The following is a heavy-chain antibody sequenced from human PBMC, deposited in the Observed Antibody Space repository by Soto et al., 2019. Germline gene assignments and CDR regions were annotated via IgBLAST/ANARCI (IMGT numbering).Heavy chain of an antibody. V-gene: IGHV1-3*05. D-gene: IGHD6-6*01. CDR2: INAGNGNT. CDR1: GYTFTSYA. CDR3: ARAPGGSSSFVDY. J-gene: IGHJ4*02. Sequence: QVQLVQSGAEEKKPGASVKVSCKASGYTFTSYAMHWVRQAPGQRLEWMGWINAGNGNTKYSQKFQGRVTITKDTSASTAYMELSSLRSEDTAVYYCARAPGGSSSFVDYWGQGTLVTVSS.